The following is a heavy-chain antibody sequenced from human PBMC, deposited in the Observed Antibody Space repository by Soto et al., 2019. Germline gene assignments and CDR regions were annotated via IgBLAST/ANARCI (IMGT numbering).Heavy chain of an antibody. CDR1: GYTFTSYY. J-gene: IGHJ4*02. V-gene: IGHV1-46*03. CDR2: INPSGGST. D-gene: IGHD3-3*01. Sequence: GASVKVSCKASGYTFTSYYMHWVRQAPGQGLEWMGIINPSGGSTSYAQKFQGRVTMTRDTSTSTVYMELSSLRSEDTAVYYCARGSLYYDFWSGQLYYFDYWGQGTLVTVSS. CDR3: ARGSLYYDFWSGQLYYFDY.